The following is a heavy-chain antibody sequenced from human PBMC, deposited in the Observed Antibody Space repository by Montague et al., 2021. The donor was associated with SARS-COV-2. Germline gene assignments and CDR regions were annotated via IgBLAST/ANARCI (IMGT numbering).Heavy chain of an antibody. J-gene: IGHJ2*01. D-gene: IGHD3-22*01. V-gene: IGHV4-4*09. Sequence: SETLSLTCTVSGGSINDHYRSWIRQSPGKGLEWIGYISSNGKTNYNPSLKSRVTLSADASRNEFSLKLDSVTAADTAVYFCARRGYYDSAGYHWHLDLWGR. CDR1: GGSINDHY. CDR3: ARRGYYDSAGYHWHLDL. CDR2: ISSNGKT.